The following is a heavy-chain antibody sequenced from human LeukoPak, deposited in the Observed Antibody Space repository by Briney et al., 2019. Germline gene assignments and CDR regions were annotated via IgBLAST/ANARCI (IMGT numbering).Heavy chain of an antibody. Sequence: GESLKISCKGSGYTFTAYWIGWVRQMPGKGLEWMGIIYPGDSETKYRPSLQGQVTISADKPTSTAYLQWSSLKASDTAIYYCARIEGSTFDFWGQGTLVTVSS. CDR3: ARIEGSTFDF. V-gene: IGHV5-51*01. CDR1: GYTFTAYW. J-gene: IGHJ4*02. CDR2: IYPGDSET.